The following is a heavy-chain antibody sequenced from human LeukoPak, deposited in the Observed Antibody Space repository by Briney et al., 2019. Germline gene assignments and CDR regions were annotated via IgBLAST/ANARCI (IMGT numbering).Heavy chain of an antibody. Sequence: GASVKVSCTASGYTFTSYDINWVRQATGQGLEWMGWMNPNSGNTGYAQKFQGRVTMTRNTSISTAYMELSSLRSEDTAVYYCARKRKYYYDSSGWSDYWGQGTLVTVSS. CDR3: ARKRKYYYDSSGWSDY. D-gene: IGHD3-22*01. J-gene: IGHJ4*02. V-gene: IGHV1-8*01. CDR2: MNPNSGNT. CDR1: GYTFTSYD.